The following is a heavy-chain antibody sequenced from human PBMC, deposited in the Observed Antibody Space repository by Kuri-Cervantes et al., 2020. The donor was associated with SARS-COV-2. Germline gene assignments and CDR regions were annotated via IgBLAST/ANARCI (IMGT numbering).Heavy chain of an antibody. Sequence: ASVKVSCKASGGTFSSYAISWVRQAPGQGLEWMGIINPSVGSTSYAQKFQGRVTMTRNTSISTAYMELSSLRSEDTAVYYCARAPRIGQQLVKRYYFDYWGQGTLVTVSS. V-gene: IGHV1-46*01. CDR2: INPSVGST. J-gene: IGHJ4*02. D-gene: IGHD6-13*01. CDR1: GGTFSSYA. CDR3: ARAPRIGQQLVKRYYFDY.